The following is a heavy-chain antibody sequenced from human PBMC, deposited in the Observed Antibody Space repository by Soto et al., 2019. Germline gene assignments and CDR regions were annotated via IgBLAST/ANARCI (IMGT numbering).Heavy chain of an antibody. Sequence: ASVKVSCKASGYTFTSYGISWVRQAPGQGLEWMGWISAYNGNTNYAQKFQGGVTMTTNTSTTTVYIELRSLRSDDTAVYYCARTRGYCSGGSCYFDYWGQGTLVTVSS. CDR2: ISAYNGNT. V-gene: IGHV1-18*01. D-gene: IGHD2-15*01. CDR1: GYTFTSYG. J-gene: IGHJ4*02. CDR3: ARTRGYCSGGSCYFDY.